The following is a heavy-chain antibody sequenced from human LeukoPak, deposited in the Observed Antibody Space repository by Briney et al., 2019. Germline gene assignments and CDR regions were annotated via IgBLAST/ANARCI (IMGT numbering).Heavy chain of an antibody. CDR2: IYYSGST. J-gene: IGHJ5*02. V-gene: IGHV4-31*03. CDR3: ARGVGRFGANWFDP. CDR1: GGSISSGGYY. D-gene: IGHD3-10*01. Sequence: SETLSLTCTVSGGSISSGGYYWSWLRQHPGKGLEWVVYIYYSGSTYYNPSLKSRVTISVDTSKNQFSLKLRSVTAADTSVYYCARGVGRFGANWFDPWGQGTLVTVSS.